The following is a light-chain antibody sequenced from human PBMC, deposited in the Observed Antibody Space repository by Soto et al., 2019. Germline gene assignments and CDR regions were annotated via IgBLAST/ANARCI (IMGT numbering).Light chain of an antibody. V-gene: IGLV2-14*01. CDR1: SSDVGGYKY. CDR3: SSYTSSSTVV. Sequence: QSALTQPASVSGSPGQSITISCTATSSDVGGYKYVSWYQQHPGKAPKLMIYEVSNRPSGVSNRFSGSKSDNTASLTISGLQAEDEADYYCSSYTSSSTVVFGGGTKVTVL. CDR2: EVS. J-gene: IGLJ2*01.